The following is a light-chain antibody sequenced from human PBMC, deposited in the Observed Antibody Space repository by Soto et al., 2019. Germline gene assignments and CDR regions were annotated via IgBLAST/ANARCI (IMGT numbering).Light chain of an antibody. CDR2: GAS. V-gene: IGKV3-15*01. CDR1: QSVTNN. CDR3: QQYNNWPRT. J-gene: IGKJ2*01. Sequence: EIGMTQSPATLSVSPGERATLSCRASQSVTNNLAWYQQKPGQAPRLLIYGASSRATGIPARFSGSGSGTEFTLAISSLQSEDFAVYYCQQYNNWPRTFG.